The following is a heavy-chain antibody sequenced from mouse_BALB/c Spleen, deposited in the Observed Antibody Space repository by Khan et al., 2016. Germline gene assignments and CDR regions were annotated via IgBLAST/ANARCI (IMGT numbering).Heavy chain of an antibody. CDR1: GYTFTSYW. J-gene: IGHJ2*01. Sequence: VQLQQSGPELARPGASVTLSCKASGYTFTSYWMQWVQQRPGQGLEWIGAIYPGDGDTRYTQKFKGKATLTADKSSSTAYMQLSSFACEHSAVYYCASYYGSSYDYFDYWGQGTTLRVSS. CDR2: IYPGDGDT. CDR3: ASYYGSSYDYFDY. D-gene: IGHD1-1*01. V-gene: IGHV1-87*01.